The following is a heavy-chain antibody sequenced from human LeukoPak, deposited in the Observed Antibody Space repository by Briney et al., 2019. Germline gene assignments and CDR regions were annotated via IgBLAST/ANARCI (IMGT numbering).Heavy chain of an antibody. J-gene: IGHJ4*02. CDR2: IYYSGST. Sequence: SETLSLTCTVSGGSISSYYWSWIRQPPGKGLEWIGYIYYSGSTNYNPSLKSRVTISVDTSKNQFSLKLSSVTAAGTAVYYCARRADYYGSGSTFFDYWGQGTLVTVSS. V-gene: IGHV4-59*08. CDR3: ARRADYYGSGSTFFDY. D-gene: IGHD3-10*01. CDR1: GGSISSYY.